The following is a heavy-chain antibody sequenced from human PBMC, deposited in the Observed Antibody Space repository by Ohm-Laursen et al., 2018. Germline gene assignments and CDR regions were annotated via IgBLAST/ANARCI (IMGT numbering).Heavy chain of an antibody. CDR3: VRDGNYRIDQ. J-gene: IGHJ4*02. D-gene: IGHD1-7*01. CDR2: IKSDGTT. Sequence: GSLRLSCAASGFTFSHYWMHWVRQPPGEGLVWVSRIKSDGTTMYADFVRGRFTLSRDNERNTLDLQMNGLTVEDTAVYYCVRDGNYRIDQWGQGTLVTVSS. CDR1: GFTFSHYW. V-gene: IGHV3-74*03.